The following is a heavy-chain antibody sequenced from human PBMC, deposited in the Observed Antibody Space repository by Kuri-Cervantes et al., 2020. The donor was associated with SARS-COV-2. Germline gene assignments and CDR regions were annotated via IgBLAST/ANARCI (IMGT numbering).Heavy chain of an antibody. CDR3: AREARAEQQLVPTKDYYGMDV. D-gene: IGHD6-13*01. J-gene: IGHJ6*02. CDR2: INPSGGST. Sequence: ASVKVSCKASGYTFTSYYMHWVRQAPGQGLEWMGIINPSGGSTSYAQKFQGRVTMTRDTSTSTVYMGLSSLRSEDTAVYYCAREARAEQQLVPTKDYYGMDVWGQGTTVTVSS. CDR1: GYTFTSYY. V-gene: IGHV1-46*01.